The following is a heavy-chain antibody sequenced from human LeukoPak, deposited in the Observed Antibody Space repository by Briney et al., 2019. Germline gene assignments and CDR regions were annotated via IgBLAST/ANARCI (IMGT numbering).Heavy chain of an antibody. CDR2: IYYLGTT. J-gene: IGHJ4*02. Sequence: SETLSLTCTVSGGSISTSSYYWAWIRQAPGKGLEWIGSIYYLGTTYYHSSLKSRVTISVDTSKNHFSLKLNSVTAADTAVYYCARVYRRRQTAGDGVYYFDYWGQGTLVTVSS. D-gene: IGHD2-8*02. CDR3: ARVYRRRQTAGDGVYYFDY. CDR1: GGSISTSSYY. V-gene: IGHV4-39*02.